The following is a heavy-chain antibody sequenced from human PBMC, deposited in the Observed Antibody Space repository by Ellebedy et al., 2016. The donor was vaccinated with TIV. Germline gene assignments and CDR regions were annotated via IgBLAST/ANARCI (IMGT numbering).Heavy chain of an antibody. CDR1: GFTFSNYA. CDR3: AKGRGGGSDSSAPRYYFDY. CDR2: FGVSGDST. V-gene: IGHV3-23*01. J-gene: IGHJ4*02. D-gene: IGHD3-22*01. Sequence: GESLKISCAASGFTFSNYAMSWVRQAPGKGLEWVSGFGVSGDSTYNADSVKGRFTISRDNSKNTLYLQMNSLRAEETAIYYCAKGRGGGSDSSAPRYYFDYWGLGTLVTVSS.